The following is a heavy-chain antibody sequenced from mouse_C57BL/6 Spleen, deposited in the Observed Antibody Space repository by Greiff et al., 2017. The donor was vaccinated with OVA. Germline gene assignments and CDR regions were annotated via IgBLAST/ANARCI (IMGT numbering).Heavy chain of an antibody. Sequence: VKLVESGPGMVKPSQSLSLTCTVTGYSITSGYDWHWIRHFPGNKLEWMGYISYSGSTNYNPSLKSRISITHDTSKNHFFLKLNSVTTEDTATYYCARDWDGEGFAYWGQGTLVTVSA. J-gene: IGHJ3*01. D-gene: IGHD4-1*01. CDR3: ARDWDGEGFAY. V-gene: IGHV3-1*01. CDR2: ISYSGST. CDR1: GYSITSGYD.